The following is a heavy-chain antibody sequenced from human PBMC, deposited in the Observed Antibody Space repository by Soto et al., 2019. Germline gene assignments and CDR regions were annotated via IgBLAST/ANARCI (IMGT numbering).Heavy chain of an antibody. D-gene: IGHD3-10*01. J-gene: IGHJ4*02. CDR2: ISGSGTST. V-gene: IGHV3-23*01. CDR1: GFTFSSYE. Sequence: GGSLRLSCAASGFTFSSYEMNWVRQAPGKGLEWVSAISGSGTSTYYADSVKGRFTISRDNSKNTLYLELNSLRAEDTAVYYCPRSLPYGNYYFDFWGQGTLVTVSS. CDR3: PRSLPYGNYYFDF.